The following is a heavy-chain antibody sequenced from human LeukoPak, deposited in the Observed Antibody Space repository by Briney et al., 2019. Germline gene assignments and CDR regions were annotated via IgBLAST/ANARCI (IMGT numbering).Heavy chain of an antibody. CDR1: GFTFSSYS. CDR2: ISSSSSYI. J-gene: IGHJ5*02. CDR3: ARGRASAAQFDP. V-gene: IGHV3-21*04. D-gene: IGHD6-19*01. Sequence: GGSLRLSCAASGFTFSSYSMNWVRQAPGKGLEWVSSISSSSSYIYYADSVKGRLTISRDNAKNSLYLQMNSLRSEDTAVYYCARGRASAAQFDPWGQGTLVTVSS.